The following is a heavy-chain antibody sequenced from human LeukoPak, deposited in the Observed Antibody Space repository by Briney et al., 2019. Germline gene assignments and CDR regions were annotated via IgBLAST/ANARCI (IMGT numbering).Heavy chain of an antibody. D-gene: IGHD3-22*01. Sequence: SETLSLTCTVSGGSISSYYWSWIRQPPGKGPEWIGYIYYSGSTNYNPSLKSRVTISVDTSKNQFSLKLSSVTAADTAVYYCARVGYDSSGYFDYWGQGTLVTVSS. J-gene: IGHJ4*02. V-gene: IGHV4-59*01. CDR2: IYYSGST. CDR3: ARVGYDSSGYFDY. CDR1: GGSISSYY.